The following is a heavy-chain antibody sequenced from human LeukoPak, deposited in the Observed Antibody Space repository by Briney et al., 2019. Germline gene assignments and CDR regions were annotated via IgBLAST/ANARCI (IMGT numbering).Heavy chain of an antibody. J-gene: IGHJ4*02. D-gene: IGHD6-19*01. V-gene: IGHV4-4*07. CDR2: IYTSGST. CDR3: ARGYSSGWRAKEFDY. Sequence: PSETLSLTCTVSGGSISSYYWSWIRQPAGKGLEWIGRIYTSGSTNYNPSLKSRVTISVDTSKNQFSLKLSSVTAADTAVYYCARGYSSGWRAKEFDYWGQGTLVTVSS. CDR1: GGSISSYY.